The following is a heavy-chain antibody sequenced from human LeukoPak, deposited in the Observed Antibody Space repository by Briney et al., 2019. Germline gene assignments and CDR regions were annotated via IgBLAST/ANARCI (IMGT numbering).Heavy chain of an antibody. CDR2: IGTAGDP. D-gene: IGHD3-10*01. CDR3: ARGITMVRGSPLYGMDV. V-gene: IGHV3-13*05. Sequence: GGSLRLSCAASGFTFSSYDMHWVRQATGKGLEWVSAIGTAGDPYYPGSVKGRFTISRENAKNSLYLQMNSLRAGDTAVYYCARGITMVRGSPLYGMDVWGKGTTVTVSS. CDR1: GFTFSSYD. J-gene: IGHJ6*04.